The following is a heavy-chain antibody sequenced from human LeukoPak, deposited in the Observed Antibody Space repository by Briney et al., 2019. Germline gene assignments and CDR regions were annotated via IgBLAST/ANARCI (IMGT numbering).Heavy chain of an antibody. D-gene: IGHD6-19*01. J-gene: IGHJ5*02. CDR3: ARLVIAVAGTGWFDP. CDR1: GFTFSSYG. V-gene: IGHV3-33*01. CDR2: IWYDGSNK. Sequence: GGSLRLSCAASGFTFSSYGMHWVRQAPGQGLEWVAVIWYDGSNKYYADSVKGRFTISRDNSKNTLYLQMNSLRAEDTAVYYCARLVIAVAGTGWFDPWGQGTLVTVSS.